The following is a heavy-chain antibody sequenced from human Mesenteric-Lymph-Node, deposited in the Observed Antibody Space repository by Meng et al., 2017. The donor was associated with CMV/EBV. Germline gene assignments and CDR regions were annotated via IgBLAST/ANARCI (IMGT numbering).Heavy chain of an antibody. J-gene: IGHJ4*02. CDR1: GYPFTGYG. D-gene: IGHD3-10*01. CDR3: ARPYFASGIHIDY. CDR2: INAGNGDT. Sequence: CKASGYPFTGYGIHWVRQAPGQGLEWMGWINAGNGDTKYSQKFQGRVTITRDTSADTVYLEMSSLRSEDTAVYYCARPYFASGIHIDYWGQGTLVTVSS. V-gene: IGHV1-3*01.